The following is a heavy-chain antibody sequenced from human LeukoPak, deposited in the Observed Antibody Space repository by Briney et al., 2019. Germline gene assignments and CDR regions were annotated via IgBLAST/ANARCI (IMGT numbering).Heavy chain of an antibody. CDR2: INTNTGNP. Sequence: ASVKVSCKASGYTFTSYAMNWVRQAPGQGLEWMGWINTNTGNPTYAQGFTGWFVFSLDTSVSTAYLQISSLKAEDTAVYYCARGPPHPVPASAGVWDNWFDPWGQGTLVTVSS. J-gene: IGHJ5*02. CDR3: ARGPPHPVPASAGVWDNWFDP. CDR1: GYTFTSYA. D-gene: IGHD2-2*01. V-gene: IGHV7-4-1*02.